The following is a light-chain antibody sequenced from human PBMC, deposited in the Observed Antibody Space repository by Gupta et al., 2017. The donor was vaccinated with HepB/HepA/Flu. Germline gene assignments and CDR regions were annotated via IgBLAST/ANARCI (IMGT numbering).Light chain of an antibody. V-gene: IGLV2-14*01. J-gene: IGLJ3*02. CDR2: DVS. CDR3: SSYTSNSTPV. CDR1: SSDVGGYNY. Sequence: QSALTQPASVSGSPGQSITISCTGTSSDVGGYNYVSWYQQHPGKAPKLMIYDVSNRPSGVSNRFSGSKSGNTASLTISGLQAEDDADYYCSSYTSNSTPVFGGGTKLTVL.